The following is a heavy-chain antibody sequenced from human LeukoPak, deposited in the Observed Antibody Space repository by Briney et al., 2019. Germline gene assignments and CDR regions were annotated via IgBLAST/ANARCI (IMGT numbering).Heavy chain of an antibody. D-gene: IGHD6-19*01. CDR2: IKEDGSEK. Sequence: PGGSLRLSCAASGFNFGNHWMSWVRQTPGKGLEWVATIKEDGSEKDYVRSVKGRFTISRDNANKSLYLQMNSLGIEDTALYYCAASPDTQWQVLLYVDSWGQGTPVTVSS. J-gene: IGHJ4*02. CDR3: AASPDTQWQVLLYVDS. CDR1: GFNFGNHW. V-gene: IGHV3-7*01.